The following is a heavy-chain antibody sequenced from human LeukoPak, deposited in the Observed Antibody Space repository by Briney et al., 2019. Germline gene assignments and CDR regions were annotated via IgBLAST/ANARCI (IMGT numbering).Heavy chain of an antibody. CDR3: ARAPGWNYPYYFDY. J-gene: IGHJ4*02. CDR2: ICYSGST. CDR1: GGSISSYY. Sequence: SETLSLTCTVSGGSISSYYWSWIRQPPGKGLEWIGYICYSGSTNYNPSLKSRVTISVDTSKNQFSLKLSSVTAADTAVYYCARAPGWNYPYYFDYWGQGTLVTVSS. D-gene: IGHD1-7*01. V-gene: IGHV4-59*01.